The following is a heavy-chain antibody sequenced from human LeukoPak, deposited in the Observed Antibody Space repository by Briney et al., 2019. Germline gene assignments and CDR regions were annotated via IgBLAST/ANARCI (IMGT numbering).Heavy chain of an antibody. CDR3: ARVNPYSNGFFAY. D-gene: IGHD4-11*01. Sequence: PGGSLRLSCAASGFTFSDYYMTWIRQAPGKGLEWVSYISGSSSDTNYADFVKGRFTISRDNAKNSLYLQMNSLRAEDTAVYYCARVNPYSNGFFAYWGQGTPVTVSS. CDR1: GFTFSDYY. J-gene: IGHJ4*03. V-gene: IGHV3-11*06. CDR2: ISGSSSDT.